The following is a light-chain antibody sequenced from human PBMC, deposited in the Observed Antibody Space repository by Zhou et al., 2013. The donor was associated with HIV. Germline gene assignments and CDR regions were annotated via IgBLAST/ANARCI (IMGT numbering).Light chain of an antibody. V-gene: IGKV3-20*01. CDR1: QSVANRY. J-gene: IGKJ1*01. CDR2: DAS. CDR3: QQYGTSPPWT. Sequence: EVVLTQSPGTLSLSPGERVTLSCRASQSVANRYLAWYQQKPGQAPRLLIYDASSRATAIPDRFSGSGSGTDFTLTISRLEPEDFAVYYCQQYGTSPPWTFGQGTKVEI.